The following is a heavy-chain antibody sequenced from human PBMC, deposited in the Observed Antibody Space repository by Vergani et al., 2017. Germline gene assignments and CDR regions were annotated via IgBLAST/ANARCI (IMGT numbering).Heavy chain of an antibody. D-gene: IGHD5-18*01. V-gene: IGHV3-23*04. J-gene: IGHJ4*02. CDR1: GITFWKFG. Sequence: EVDLVESGGGLAQPGGSLRLSCEASGITFWKFGMHWVRQGPGKGLEWVSGISGSGGSTYYADSVKGRFTISRDNSKNTLYLQMNSLRAEDTAVYYCANTIRSWIRFDYWGQGTLVTVSS. CDR2: ISGSGGST. CDR3: ANTIRSWIRFDY.